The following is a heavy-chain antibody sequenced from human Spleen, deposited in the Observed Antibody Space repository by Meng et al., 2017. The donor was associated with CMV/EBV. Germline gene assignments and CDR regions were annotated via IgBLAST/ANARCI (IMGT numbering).Heavy chain of an antibody. J-gene: IGHJ4*02. Sequence: GGSLRLSCAASGFTFSSYDMHWVRQAPGKGLEWVAFLQYDGSNEYYADSVKGRFSISRDNSKNTLYLQMNSLRAEDTAMYYCVRDESRSGKVYDYWGQGTLVTVSS. V-gene: IGHV3-30*02. CDR2: LQYDGSNE. D-gene: IGHD3-3*01. CDR3: VRDESRSGKVYDY. CDR1: GFTFSSYD.